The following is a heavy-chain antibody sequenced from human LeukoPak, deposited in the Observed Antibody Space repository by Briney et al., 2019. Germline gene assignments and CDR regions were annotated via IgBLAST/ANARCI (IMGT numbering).Heavy chain of an antibody. CDR3: ATAPSSYPFFDY. Sequence: GASAKVSCKVSGYTLTELSMHWVRQAPGKGFEWMGGFDPEDGETIYAQKFQGRVTMTEDTSTDTAYMELSSLRSEDTAVYYCATAPSSYPFFDYWGQGTLVTVSS. V-gene: IGHV1-24*01. CDR1: GYTLTELS. J-gene: IGHJ4*02. D-gene: IGHD3-16*01. CDR2: FDPEDGET.